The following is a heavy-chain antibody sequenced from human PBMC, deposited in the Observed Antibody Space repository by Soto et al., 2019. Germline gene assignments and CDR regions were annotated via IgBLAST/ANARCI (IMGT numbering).Heavy chain of an antibody. CDR2: ISGSGGVT. CDR1: GFTFSSYA. J-gene: IGHJ4*02. Sequence: GGSLRLSCAASGFTFSSYAMSWVRQAPGKGLEWVSGISGSGGVTYYADSVKGRLTISRDNSKNTLYLQMNSLRAEDTAVYYCAKDLTTVTSYYFDYWGQGTLVTVSS. D-gene: IGHD4-17*01. V-gene: IGHV3-23*01. CDR3: AKDLTTVTSYYFDY.